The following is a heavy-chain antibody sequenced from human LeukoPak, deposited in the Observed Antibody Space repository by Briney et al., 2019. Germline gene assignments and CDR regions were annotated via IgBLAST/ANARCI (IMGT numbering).Heavy chain of an antibody. CDR2: IYAGGST. J-gene: IGHJ4*02. CDR3: AKLLVGATTHFDY. CDR1: GFTVSNNY. Sequence: PGGSLRLSCAASGFTVSNNYMSWVRQAQGRGLEWVSVIYAGGSTHYADSVRGRFTISRDSSTNTVYLQMNSLRAEDTAVYYCAKLLVGATTHFDYWGQGTLVTVSS. V-gene: IGHV3-53*01. D-gene: IGHD1-26*01.